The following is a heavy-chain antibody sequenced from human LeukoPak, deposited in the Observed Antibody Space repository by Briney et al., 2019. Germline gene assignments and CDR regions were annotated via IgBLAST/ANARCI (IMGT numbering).Heavy chain of an antibody. CDR2: ISSSGNTY. D-gene: IGHD2-15*01. CDR3: AKSWRKIVVVVAARTTRTLDS. V-gene: IGHV3-48*03. J-gene: IGHJ4*02. CDR1: RFSPSGYE. Sequence: GGAPRLSSADSRFSPSGYEVYWVRQGPGEGLEWLSQISSSGNTYYYTDSVKGRFTLSRDNSKKTLYLQKNSLRAEATAVYYCAKSWRKIVVVVAARTTRTLDSWGQGTLVTVSS.